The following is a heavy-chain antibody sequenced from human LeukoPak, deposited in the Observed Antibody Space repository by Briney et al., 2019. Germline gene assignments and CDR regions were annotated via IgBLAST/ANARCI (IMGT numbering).Heavy chain of an antibody. Sequence: PSETLSLTCTVSGGSISSYYWSWIRQPAGKGLEGIRRIYTSGTTHYNPSLKSRVTMSVDTSKNQFSLKLSSVTAADTAVYFCARDTYGSGNFDFWGQGTLVTVSS. CDR3: ARDTYGSGNFDF. J-gene: IGHJ4*02. D-gene: IGHD3-10*01. V-gene: IGHV4-4*07. CDR2: IYTSGTT. CDR1: GGSISSYY.